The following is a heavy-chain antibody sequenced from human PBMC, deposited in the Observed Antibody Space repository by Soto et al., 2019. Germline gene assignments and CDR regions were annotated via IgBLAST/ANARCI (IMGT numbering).Heavy chain of an antibody. Sequence: GGSLRLSCAASGFTFSSYSMNWVRQAPGKGLEWVSSISSSSSYIYYADSVKGRFTISRDNAKNSLYLQMNSLRAEDTAVYYCARDLHYGSAGFDPWGQGTLVTVSS. V-gene: IGHV3-21*01. CDR1: GFTFSSYS. J-gene: IGHJ5*02. D-gene: IGHD3-10*01. CDR2: ISSSSSYI. CDR3: ARDLHYGSAGFDP.